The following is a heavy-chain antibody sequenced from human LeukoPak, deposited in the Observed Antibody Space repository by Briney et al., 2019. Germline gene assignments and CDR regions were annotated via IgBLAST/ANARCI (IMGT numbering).Heavy chain of an antibody. CDR2: IYWNDDK. Sequence: SGPTLVKPTQTLTLTCTFSGFSLSTSGVGVGWIRQPPGKALEWLALIYWNDDKRYSPYLKSRLTITKDTSKNQVVLTMTNMDPVDTATYYCAHRPVLRFGEFDNWFDPWGQGTLATVSS. J-gene: IGHJ5*02. V-gene: IGHV2-5*01. CDR3: AHRPVLRFGEFDNWFDP. CDR1: GFSLSTSGVG. D-gene: IGHD3-10*01.